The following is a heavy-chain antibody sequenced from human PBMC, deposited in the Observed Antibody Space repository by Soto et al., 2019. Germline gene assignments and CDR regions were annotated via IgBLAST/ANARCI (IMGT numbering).Heavy chain of an antibody. J-gene: IGHJ4*02. D-gene: IGHD6-13*01. Sequence: GGSLRLSCAASGFPFSSYAMSWVRQAPGKGLEWVSAISGSGGSTYYADSVKGRFTISRDNSKNTLYLQMNSLRAEDTAVYYCANLNSNPLSDYWGQGTLVTVSS. CDR2: ISGSGGST. CDR1: GFPFSSYA. CDR3: ANLNSNPLSDY. V-gene: IGHV3-23*01.